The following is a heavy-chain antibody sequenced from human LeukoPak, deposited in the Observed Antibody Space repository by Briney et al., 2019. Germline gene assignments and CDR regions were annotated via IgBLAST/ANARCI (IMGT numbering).Heavy chain of an antibody. J-gene: IGHJ4*02. V-gene: IGHV1-69*13. CDR3: ARAGLTLPNPFDWLLYS. CDR2: IIPIFGTE. Sequence: SEKVSCKASGGTFNSYAISWVRQAPGKGHEWMGGIIPIFGTEKDAQKFQGRVTINADECRRTEYMELSSLRSEDTAVYYCARAGLTLPNPFDWLLYSWGQGTLVTVSS. D-gene: IGHD3-9*01. CDR1: GGTFNSYA.